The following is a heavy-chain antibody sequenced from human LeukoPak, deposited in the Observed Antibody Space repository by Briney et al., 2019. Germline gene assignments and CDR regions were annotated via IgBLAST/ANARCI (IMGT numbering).Heavy chain of an antibody. CDR1: GYTFTSYG. CDR2: ISAYNGNT. V-gene: IGHV1-18*01. D-gene: IGHD3-10*01. J-gene: IGHJ4*02. Sequence: GASVKVSCKASGYTFTSYGISWVRQAPGQGLEWMGWISAYNGNTNYAQKLQGRVTLTTDTSTSTAYMELRSLRSDDTAVYYCARDFGRGVMVRGVIIKSDYWGQGTLVAVSS. CDR3: ARDFGRGVMVRGVIIKSDY.